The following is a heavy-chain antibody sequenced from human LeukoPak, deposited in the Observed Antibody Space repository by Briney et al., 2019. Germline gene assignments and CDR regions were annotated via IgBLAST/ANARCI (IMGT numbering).Heavy chain of an antibody. J-gene: IGHJ3*02. CDR3: ARAITTVAGTMAVAFDI. V-gene: IGHV1-18*01. CDR1: GYTFTSYG. D-gene: IGHD6-19*01. Sequence: GASVKVSCKASGYTFTSYGISWVRQSPGQGLEWMGWISAYNGNTNYAQKLQGRVTMTTDTSTSTAYMELRSLRSDDTAVYYCARAITTVAGTMAVAFDIWGQGTMVTVS. CDR2: ISAYNGNT.